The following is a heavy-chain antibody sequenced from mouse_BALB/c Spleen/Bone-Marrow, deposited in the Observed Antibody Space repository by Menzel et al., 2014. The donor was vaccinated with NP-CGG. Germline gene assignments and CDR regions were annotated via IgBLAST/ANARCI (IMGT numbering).Heavy chain of an antibody. CDR1: GYTFTDYN. Sequence: DVKLVESGPELVKPGASVKISYKASGYTFTDYNMHWVKQSHGKSLEWIGYIYPYNGGTGYNQKFKSKATLTVDNSSSTAYMELRSLTSEDPAVYYCARELSWYFDVWGAGTTVTVSS. CDR2: IYPYNGGT. J-gene: IGHJ1*01. V-gene: IGHV1S29*02. CDR3: ARELSWYFDV. D-gene: IGHD1-1*02.